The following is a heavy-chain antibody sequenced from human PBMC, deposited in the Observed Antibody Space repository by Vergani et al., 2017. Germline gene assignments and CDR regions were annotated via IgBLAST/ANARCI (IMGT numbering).Heavy chain of an antibody. J-gene: IGHJ5*02. CDR1: GFTFSSYA. CDR2: ISYDGSNK. CDR3: AKPNSEWFGELYVSGWFDP. V-gene: IGHV3-30*07. Sequence: QVQLVESGGGVVQPGRSLRLSCAASGFTFSSYAMHWVRQAPGKGLEWVAVISYDGSNKYYADSVKGRFTISRDNSKNTLYLQMNSLRAEDTAVYYCAKPNSEWFGELYVSGWFDPWGQGTLVTVSS. D-gene: IGHD3-10*01.